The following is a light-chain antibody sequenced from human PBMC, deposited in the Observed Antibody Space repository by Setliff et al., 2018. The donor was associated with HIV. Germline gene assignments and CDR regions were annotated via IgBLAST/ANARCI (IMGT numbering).Light chain of an antibody. CDR2: EVS. CDR3: SSYTSSSPLYV. CDR1: SSDVGGYNY. J-gene: IGLJ1*01. Sequence: QSVLTQPASVSGSPGQSITISCTGTSSDVGGYNYVSWYQQHPGKAPKLMIYEVSNRPSGVSDRFSGSKSGSTASPTISGLQTEDEADYFCSSYTSSSPLYVFGTGTKVTVL. V-gene: IGLV2-14*01.